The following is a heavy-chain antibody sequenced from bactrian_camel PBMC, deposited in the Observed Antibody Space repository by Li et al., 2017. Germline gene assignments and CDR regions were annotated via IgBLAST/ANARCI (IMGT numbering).Heavy chain of an antibody. CDR1: GMTFTYFC. CDR3: VAARPGTPCSGDFRSAGFGPWQY. Sequence: VQLVESGGGSVQAGGSLNLSCAASGMTFTYFCMGWFRRHPGNASESVAGVYNGGGGGGTSYYADSVKGRFTISRDNAKNTVYLQMNSLRPEDTAMYYCVAARPGTPCSGDFRSAGFGPWQYWGQGTQVTVS. J-gene: IGHJ4*01. CDR2: VYNGGGGGGTS. D-gene: IGHD2*01. V-gene: IGHV3S40*01.